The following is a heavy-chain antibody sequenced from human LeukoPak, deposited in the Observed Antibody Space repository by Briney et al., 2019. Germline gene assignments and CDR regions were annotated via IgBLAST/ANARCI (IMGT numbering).Heavy chain of an antibody. CDR1: RFTFSSYE. V-gene: IGHV3-48*03. Sequence: GGSLRLSCAASRFTFSSYEMNWVRQAPGKGLEWVSYISSSGSTIYYADSVKGRFTISRDNSKNTLHLQMNSLRAEDTAVYYCAKEGGTPGMDVWGQGTTVTVSS. J-gene: IGHJ6*02. CDR3: AKEGGTPGMDV. CDR2: ISSSGSTI.